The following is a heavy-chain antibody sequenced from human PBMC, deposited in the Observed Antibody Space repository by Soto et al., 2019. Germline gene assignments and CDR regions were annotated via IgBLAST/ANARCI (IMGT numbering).Heavy chain of an antibody. Sequence: SETLSITCTFSGGSISSGDYYWSWIRQPPGKGLEWIGYIYYSGSTYYNPSLKSRVTISVDTSKNQFSLKLSSVTAADTAVYYCARGGGYCSSTSCYNYYYGMDVWGQGTPVTVSS. D-gene: IGHD2-2*02. CDR1: GGSISSGDYY. V-gene: IGHV4-30-4*01. J-gene: IGHJ6*01. CDR3: ARGGGYCSSTSCYNYYYGMDV. CDR2: IYYSGST.